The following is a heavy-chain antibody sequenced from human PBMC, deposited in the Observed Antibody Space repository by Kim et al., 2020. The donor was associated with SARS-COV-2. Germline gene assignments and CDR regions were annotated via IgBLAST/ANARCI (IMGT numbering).Heavy chain of an antibody. Sequence: SQTLSLTCAISGDSVSSNSAAWNWIRQSPSRGLEWLGRTYYRSKWYNDYAVSVKRRITINPDTSKNQFSLQLNSVTPEDTAVYYCASTDCSGGSCYNDAFDIWGQGTMVTVSS. V-gene: IGHV6-1*01. J-gene: IGHJ3*02. CDR2: TYYRSKWYN. CDR1: GDSVSSNSAA. CDR3: ASTDCSGGSCYNDAFDI. D-gene: IGHD2-15*01.